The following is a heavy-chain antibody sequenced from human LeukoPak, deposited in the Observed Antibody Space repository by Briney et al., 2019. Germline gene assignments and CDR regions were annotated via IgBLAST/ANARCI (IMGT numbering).Heavy chain of an antibody. J-gene: IGHJ4*02. CDR3: AKDLELAPFDY. Sequence: GGSLRLSCAASGFTFSSYSMNWVRQAPGKGLEWVSYISSSSSTIYYADSVKGRFTISRDNAKNSLYLQMNSLRAEDTAVYYCAKDLELAPFDYWGQGILVTVSS. D-gene: IGHD1-26*01. V-gene: IGHV3-48*04. CDR2: ISSSSSTI. CDR1: GFTFSSYS.